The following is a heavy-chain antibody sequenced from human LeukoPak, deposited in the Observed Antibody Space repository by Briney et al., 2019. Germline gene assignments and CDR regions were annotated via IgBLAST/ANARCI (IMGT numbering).Heavy chain of an antibody. V-gene: IGHV3-7*01. J-gene: IGHJ4*02. D-gene: IGHD3-10*01. CDR3: ARSGSGYDY. CDR1: GFAFSGYS. Sequence: GGSLRLSCAASGFAFSGYSMSWVRQAPGKGLECVAYIKQDVNERYYVDSVKGRFTISRDNTKSSLYLQMNSLRVEDTALCYCARSGSGYDYWGQGALVTVSS. CDR2: IKQDVNER.